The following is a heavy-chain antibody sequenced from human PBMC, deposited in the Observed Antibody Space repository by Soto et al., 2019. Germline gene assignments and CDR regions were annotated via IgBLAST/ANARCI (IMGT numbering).Heavy chain of an antibody. V-gene: IGHV4-39*07. CDR2: IYYSGST. Sequence: SETLSLTCTVSGGSISSSSYYWGWIRQPPGKGLEWIGSIYYSGSTYYNPSLKGRFTISRDNSKNTLYLQMNSLRAEDTAVYYCAKARSSSGWYYFDYWGQGTLVTVSS. D-gene: IGHD6-19*01. J-gene: IGHJ4*02. CDR3: AKARSSSGWYYFDY. CDR1: GGSISSSSYY.